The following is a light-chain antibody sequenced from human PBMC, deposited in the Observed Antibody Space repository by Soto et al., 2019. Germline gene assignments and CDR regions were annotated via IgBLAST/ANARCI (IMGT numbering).Light chain of an antibody. V-gene: IGKV3-20*01. Sequence: EIVLPQSPGTLSLSPGERATLSCRASQSVSSSYLAWYQQKPGQAPRLLIYGASSRATGIPDRFSDSGSGTDFTLTISRLEPEDFAVYYCQQYGSSPRTFGQGTKVDIK. CDR1: QSVSSSY. CDR2: GAS. CDR3: QQYGSSPRT. J-gene: IGKJ1*01.